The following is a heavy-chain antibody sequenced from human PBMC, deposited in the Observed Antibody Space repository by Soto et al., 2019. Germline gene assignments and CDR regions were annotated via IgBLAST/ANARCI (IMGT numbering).Heavy chain of an antibody. CDR1: GFTFSSYG. Sequence: GGSLRLSCAASGFTFSSYGMHWVRQAPGKGLEWVAVIWYDGSNKYYADPVKGRFTISRDNSKNTLYLQMNSLRAEETAVYYCERGGYSYGYIDYWGQGTLVTVSS. CDR2: IWYDGSNK. J-gene: IGHJ4*02. V-gene: IGHV3-33*01. CDR3: ERGGYSYGYIDY. D-gene: IGHD5-18*01.